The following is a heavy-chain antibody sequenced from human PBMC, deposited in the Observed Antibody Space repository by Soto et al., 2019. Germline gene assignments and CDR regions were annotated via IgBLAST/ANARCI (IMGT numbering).Heavy chain of an antibody. CDR2: IYYSGST. Sequence: QVQLQESGPGLVKPSQTLSLTCTVSGGSISSGGYYWSWIRQHPGKGLEWIGYIYYSGSTYYNPSLKGRVTISVDTSKNQFSLKLSSVTAADTAVYYCARDRKQYDFWSGYYNYYGMDVWGQGTTVTVSS. CDR1: GGSISSGGYY. D-gene: IGHD3-3*01. J-gene: IGHJ6*02. V-gene: IGHV4-31*03. CDR3: ARDRKQYDFWSGYYNYYGMDV.